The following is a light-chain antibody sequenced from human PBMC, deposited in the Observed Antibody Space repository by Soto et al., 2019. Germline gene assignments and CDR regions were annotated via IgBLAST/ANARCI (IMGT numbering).Light chain of an antibody. CDR1: SSNIGGNS. CDR2: DDN. V-gene: IGLV1-51*01. J-gene: IGLJ1*01. CDR3: GSWDSSLSDYV. Sequence: QSVLPQPPSVSAAPGQKVTISCSGSSSNIGGNSVSWYQQLPGTAPKLLIYDDNKRPSGIPDRFSGSKSGTSATLGITGVQTGDEADYYCGSWDSSLSDYVFGNGTKVIVL.